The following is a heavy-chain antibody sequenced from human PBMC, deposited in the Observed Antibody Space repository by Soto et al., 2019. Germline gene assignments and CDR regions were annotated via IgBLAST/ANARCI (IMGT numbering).Heavy chain of an antibody. CDR1: GGTFSSYA. CDR3: ARAPTCYDFWSGCYGMDV. Sequence: QVQLVQSGAEVKKPGSSVKVSCKASGGTFSSYAISWVRQAPGQGLEWMGGIIPIFGTANYAQKFQGRVKITADESTSTAYMELSSLRSEDTAVYYCARAPTCYDFWSGCYGMDVWGQGTTVTVSS. D-gene: IGHD3-3*01. V-gene: IGHV1-69*01. J-gene: IGHJ6*02. CDR2: IIPIFGTA.